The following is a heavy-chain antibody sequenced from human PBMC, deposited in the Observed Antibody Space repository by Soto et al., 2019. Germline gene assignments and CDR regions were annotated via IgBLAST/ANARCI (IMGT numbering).Heavy chain of an antibody. Sequence: PGGSLRLSCAASGFTFSTYSMNWVRQAPGKGLEWVSYISSSSSTIYYADSVKGRFTISRDNAKNSLYLQMNSLRAEDTAVYSCARASRIRQWLHCFAYWGQGTLVTAPQ. CDR1: GFTFSTYS. D-gene: IGHD5-18*01. CDR3: ARASRIRQWLHCFAY. J-gene: IGHJ4*02. V-gene: IGHV3-48*01. CDR2: ISSSSSTI.